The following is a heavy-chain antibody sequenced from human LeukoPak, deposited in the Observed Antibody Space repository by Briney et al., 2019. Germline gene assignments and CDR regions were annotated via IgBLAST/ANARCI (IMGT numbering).Heavy chain of an antibody. J-gene: IGHJ4*02. CDR1: VGSINSHY. V-gene: IGHV4-59*11. D-gene: IGHD6-13*01. CDR2: VFKSGTT. Sequence: SKTLSLTCTVSVGSINSHYWSWIRQPPGKGLEWIGYVFKSGTTDYNPSLKSRVSMSIDTSRNQFSLKLTSVTAADTALYFCATRPADSTWYGVFDYWSQGVLDTVSS. CDR3: ATRPADSTWYGVFDY.